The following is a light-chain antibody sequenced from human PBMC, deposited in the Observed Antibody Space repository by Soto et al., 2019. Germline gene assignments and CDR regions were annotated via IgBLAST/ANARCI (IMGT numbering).Light chain of an antibody. CDR3: QQYNNWPPTWT. CDR2: GAS. Sequence: EIVMTQSPATLSLSPGERATLSCRASQSVSSTFAWYQQKPGQAPRLLIYGASTRATGIPARFSCSGSGTEFTLTISSLQSEDFAVYYCQQYNNWPPTWTFGQGTKVEIK. V-gene: IGKV3-15*01. J-gene: IGKJ1*01. CDR1: QSVSST.